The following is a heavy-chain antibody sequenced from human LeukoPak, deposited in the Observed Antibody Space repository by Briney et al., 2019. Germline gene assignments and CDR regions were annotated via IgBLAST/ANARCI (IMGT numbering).Heavy chain of an antibody. Sequence: KPSETLSLTCTVSGGSISSYYWSWIRQHPGKGLEWIGYIYYSGSTYYNPSLKSRVTISVDTSKNQFSLKLSSVTAADTAVYYCARGPYDSSGADWYFDLWGRGTLVTVSS. V-gene: IGHV4-59*06. D-gene: IGHD3-22*01. CDR1: GGSISSYY. CDR3: ARGPYDSSGADWYFDL. J-gene: IGHJ2*01. CDR2: IYYSGST.